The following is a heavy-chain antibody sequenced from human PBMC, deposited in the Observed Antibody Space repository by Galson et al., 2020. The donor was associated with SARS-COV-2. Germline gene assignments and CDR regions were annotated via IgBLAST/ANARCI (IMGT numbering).Heavy chain of an antibody. D-gene: IGHD3-10*01. Sequence: GGSLRLSCAASGFTFTNYAMHWVRQAPGKGLEWVALISYEGSIKYYADSVKGRFTISRDSSKNTLYLQMNSLSAGDTAVYYCAKRKELFWLGELKQGLDVWGQGTTVTVS. CDR2: ISYEGSIK. V-gene: IGHV3-30*18. J-gene: IGHJ6*02. CDR1: GFTFTNYA. CDR3: AKRKELFWLGELKQGLDV.